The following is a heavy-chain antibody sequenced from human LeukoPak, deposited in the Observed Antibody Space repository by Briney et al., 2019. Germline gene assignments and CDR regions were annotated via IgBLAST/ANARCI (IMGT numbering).Heavy chain of an antibody. V-gene: IGHV1-69*04. CDR1: GGTFSSYA. CDR3: ARDLDYGSGNYYGMDV. J-gene: IGHJ6*02. Sequence: SVKVSCKASGGTFSSYAISWVRQAPGQGLEWMGRIIPILGIANYAQKFQGRVTITADKSTSTAYMELSSLRSEDTAVYYCARDLDYGSGNYYGMDVWGQGTTVTVSS. D-gene: IGHD3-10*01. CDR2: IIPILGIA.